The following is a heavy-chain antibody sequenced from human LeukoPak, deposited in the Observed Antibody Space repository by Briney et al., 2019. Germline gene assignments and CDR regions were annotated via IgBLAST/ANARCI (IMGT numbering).Heavy chain of an antibody. CDR2: ISGSSGGRT. V-gene: IGHV3-23*01. CDR1: GFSFSNYA. Sequence: SGGSLRLSCAASGFSFSNYAMSWVRQAPGKGLEWVSGISGSSGGRTYYADSVKGRFTISRDKSKNTLYLQMNSLRVEDTAVYYCAKSLEVIASWFDPWGQGTLVTVSS. CDR3: AKSLEVIASWFDP. D-gene: IGHD2-15*01. J-gene: IGHJ5*02.